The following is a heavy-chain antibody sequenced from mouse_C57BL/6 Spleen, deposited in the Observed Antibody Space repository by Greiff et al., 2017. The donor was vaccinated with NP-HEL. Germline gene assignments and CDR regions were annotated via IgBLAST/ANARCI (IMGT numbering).Heavy chain of an antibody. V-gene: IGHV14-4*01. CDR1: GFNIKDDY. D-gene: IGHD1-1*01. CDR3: TTSITTVVAGFDY. CDR2: IDPENGDT. Sequence: EVQLQQSGAELVRPGASVKLSCTASGFNIKDDYMHWVKQRPEQGLEWIGWIDPENGDTEYASKFQGKATITADTSSNTAYLQLSSLTSEDTAVYYCTTSITTVVAGFDYWGQGTTLTVSS. J-gene: IGHJ2*01.